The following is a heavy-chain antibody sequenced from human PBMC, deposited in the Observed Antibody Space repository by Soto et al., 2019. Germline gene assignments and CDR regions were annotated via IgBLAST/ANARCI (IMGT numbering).Heavy chain of an antibody. CDR1: GYTFTSYG. D-gene: IGHD2-15*01. Sequence: ASVKVSCKASGYTFTSYGISWVRQAPGQGLEWMGWISAYNGNTNYAQKLQGRVTMTTDTSTSTAYMELRSLRSDDTAVYYCAVGGSCSGGSCYSTGVIDYWGQGTLVTVSS. CDR2: ISAYNGNT. CDR3: AVGGSCSGGSCYSTGVIDY. V-gene: IGHV1-18*01. J-gene: IGHJ4*02.